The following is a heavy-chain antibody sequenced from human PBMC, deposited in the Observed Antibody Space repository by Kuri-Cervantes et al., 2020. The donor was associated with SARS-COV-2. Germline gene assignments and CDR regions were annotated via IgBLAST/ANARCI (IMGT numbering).Heavy chain of an antibody. CDR1: GYTFTSYA. CDR3: ARGTTGAFDI. Sequence: ASVKVSCKASGYTFTSYAMHWVRQAPGQRLEWMGWSNAGNGNTKYSQEFQGRVTMTRDTSISTAYMELSRLRSDDTAVYYCARGTTGAFDIWGQGTMVTVSS. J-gene: IGHJ3*02. V-gene: IGHV1-3*02. CDR2: SNAGNGNT. D-gene: IGHD1-14*01.